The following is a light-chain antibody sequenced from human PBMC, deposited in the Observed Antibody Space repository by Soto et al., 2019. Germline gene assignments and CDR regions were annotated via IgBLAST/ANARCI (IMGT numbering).Light chain of an antibody. CDR1: SSNIGSNT. CDR3: AAWDDSLNGPV. V-gene: IGLV1-44*01. J-gene: IGLJ2*01. CDR2: SNN. Sequence: QSVLTQPPSASGTPGQRVTISCSGSSSNIGSNTVNWYHQLPGTAPKPLIYSNNQRPSGVPDRFSGSKSGTSASLAISGLQSEDEAYYYWAAWDDSLNGPVFGGGTKVTVL.